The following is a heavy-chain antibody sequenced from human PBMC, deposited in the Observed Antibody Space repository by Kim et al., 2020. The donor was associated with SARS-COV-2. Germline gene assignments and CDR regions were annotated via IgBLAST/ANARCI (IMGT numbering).Heavy chain of an antibody. CDR2: MNPNSGNT. CDR1: GYTFTSYD. J-gene: IGHJ6*02. CDR3: ARGFHSRITMVRGKSYGMDV. D-gene: IGHD3-10*01. V-gene: IGHV1-8*01. Sequence: ASVKVSCKASGYTFTSYDINWVRQATGQGLEWMGWMNPNSGNTGYAQKFQGRVTMTRNTSISIAYMELSSLRSEDTAVYYCARGFHSRITMVRGKSYGMDVWGQGTTVTVSS.